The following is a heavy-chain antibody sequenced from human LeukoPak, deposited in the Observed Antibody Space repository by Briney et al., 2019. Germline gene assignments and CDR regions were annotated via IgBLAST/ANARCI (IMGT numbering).Heavy chain of an antibody. V-gene: IGHV1-46*01. CDR3: AKDHLDCGSSFDL. CDR1: GYTFTSYY. D-gene: IGHD3-9*01. Sequence: GASVKVSCEASGYTFTSYYMHWVRQPPGQGLEWVAVINPSGGSTSYAHTVKGRCTITRDSSKNTLYLQMNILRPEDTAVYYCAKDHLDCGSSFDLWGQGTLVTVSS. J-gene: IGHJ4*02. CDR2: INPSGGST.